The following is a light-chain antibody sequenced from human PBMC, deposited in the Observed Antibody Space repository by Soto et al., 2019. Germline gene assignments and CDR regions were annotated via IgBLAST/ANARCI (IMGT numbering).Light chain of an antibody. CDR1: QSVSSN. CDR2: DAS. J-gene: IGKJ4*01. CDR3: QQRSNAPRT. Sequence: ELVRTQYQPKMSVSPCERAPLSLRSSQSVSSNLAWYQQKPGQPPRLLIYDASTMATGIPARFSGSGSGTEFTLTITSLQPEDFAVYYCQQRSNAPRTFGRGTKVDIK. V-gene: IGKV3-15*01.